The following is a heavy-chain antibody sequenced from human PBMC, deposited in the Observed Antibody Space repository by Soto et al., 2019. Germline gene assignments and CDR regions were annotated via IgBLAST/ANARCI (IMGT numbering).Heavy chain of an antibody. D-gene: IGHD3-3*01. Sequence: SETLSLTCAVYGGSFSGNYWSWIRQPPERGLGCMEEINHSGSTNYHPPLKRRVTISVDTSKNHFSLKLSSVTAADTAVYYCARGGYDFCSGYYSWFDPWGQGTLVTV. CDR1: GGSFSGNY. J-gene: IGHJ5*02. CDR2: INHSGST. V-gene: IGHV4-34*01. CDR3: ARGGYDFCSGYYSWFDP.